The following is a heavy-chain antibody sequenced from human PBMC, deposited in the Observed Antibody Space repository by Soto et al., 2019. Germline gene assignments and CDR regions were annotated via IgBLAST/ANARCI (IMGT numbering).Heavy chain of an antibody. CDR1: GFTFSNYG. Sequence: QVQLVESGGGVVRPGRSLRLSCAASGFTFSNYGMHWVRQAPGKGLEWVAVIWYDGINKYYADSVKGRFTISRDNSKNTLSLQMNSLRGEDTAVYYCAREASDYSSSRLVNYWGQGTLVTVSS. CDR2: IWYDGINK. CDR3: AREASDYSSSRLVNY. D-gene: IGHD4-4*01. J-gene: IGHJ4*02. V-gene: IGHV3-33*01.